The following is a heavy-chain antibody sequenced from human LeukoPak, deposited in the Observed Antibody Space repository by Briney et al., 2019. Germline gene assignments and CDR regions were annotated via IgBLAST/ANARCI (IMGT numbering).Heavy chain of an antibody. J-gene: IGHJ5*02. Sequence: ASVKISCKASGYTFTSYDINWVRRATGQGLEWMGGMNPNSGNTGYAHKFQGSVTITRGTTISTAYMQLSSLRSEDTAVYYRARGLAVVVPAAIHWFGPWGQGTVVSVPS. CDR3: ARGLAVVVPAAIHWFGP. CDR2: MNPNSGNT. D-gene: IGHD2-2*01. V-gene: IGHV1-8*03. CDR1: GYTFTSYD.